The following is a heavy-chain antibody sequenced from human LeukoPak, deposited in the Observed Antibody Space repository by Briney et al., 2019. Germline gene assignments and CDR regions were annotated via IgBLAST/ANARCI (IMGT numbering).Heavy chain of an antibody. CDR1: GGSISSYY. CDR3: ARSGYSGYPGYSSGWYHIDY. V-gene: IGHV4-4*09. J-gene: IGHJ4*02. D-gene: IGHD6-19*01. Sequence: SETLSLTCTVSGGSISSYYWSWIRQPPGKGLEWIGYTYTSGSTNYNPSLKSRVTISVDTSKNQFSLKLSSVTAADTAVYYCARSGYSGYPGYSSGWYHIDYWGQGTLVTVSS. CDR2: TYTSGST.